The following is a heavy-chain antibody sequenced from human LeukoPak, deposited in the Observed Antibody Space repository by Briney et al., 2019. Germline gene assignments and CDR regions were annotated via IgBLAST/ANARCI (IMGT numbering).Heavy chain of an antibody. CDR3: ARDSCGGDCYPGSYAFDI. CDR1: GGTFSSYA. J-gene: IGHJ3*02. Sequence: ASVKVSCKASGGTFSSYAISWVRQAPGQGLEWMGGIIPIFGTANYAQKLQGRVTITTDESTSTAYMELSSLRSEDTAVYYCARDSCGGDCYPGSYAFDIWGQGTMVTVSS. CDR2: IIPIFGTA. V-gene: IGHV1-69*05. D-gene: IGHD2-21*02.